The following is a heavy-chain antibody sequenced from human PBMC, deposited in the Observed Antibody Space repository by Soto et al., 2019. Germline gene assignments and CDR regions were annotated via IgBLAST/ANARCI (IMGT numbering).Heavy chain of an antibody. CDR2: ISGSGDNT. V-gene: IGHV3-23*01. CDR3: AKDMVHCTGTRCERYFHK. Sequence: GSLRLSCAGSKLTFSTYAMTWFRRSPGKVLEWVSDISGSGDNTYYADSVKGRFTISRDNSKSTLYLQMNSLRAEDTAVYYCAKDMVHCTGTRCERYFHKLGRATLVNLSS. D-gene: IGHD2-8*02. J-gene: IGHJ4*02. CDR1: KLTFSTYA.